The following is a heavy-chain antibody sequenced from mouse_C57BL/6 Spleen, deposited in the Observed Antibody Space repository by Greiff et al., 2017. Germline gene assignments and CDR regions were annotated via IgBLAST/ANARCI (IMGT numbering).Heavy chain of an antibody. CDR2: IHSDGSN. Sequence: DVKLQESGPGLVKPSQSLSLTCSVTGYSITSGYYWNWIRQFPGNKLEWMGYIHSDGSNNYNPSLKNRISITRDTSKNQVFLKLNSGTTEDTATYYCAREHYGSSYWYFDGWGTGTTVTVSS. CDR3: AREHYGSSYWYFDG. D-gene: IGHD1-1*01. CDR1: GYSITSGYY. J-gene: IGHJ1*03. V-gene: IGHV3-6*01.